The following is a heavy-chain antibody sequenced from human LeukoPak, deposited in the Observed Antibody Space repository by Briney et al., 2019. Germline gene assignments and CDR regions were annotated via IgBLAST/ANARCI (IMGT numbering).Heavy chain of an antibody. Sequence: SETLSLTCTVSGGSISSSSYYWGWIRQPPGKGLEWIGSIYYSGSTYYNPSLESRVTISVDTSKNQFSLKLSSVTAADTAVYYCARERGSSWHREFDPWGQGTLVTVSS. CDR3: ARERGSSWHREFDP. CDR2: IYYSGST. V-gene: IGHV4-39*02. D-gene: IGHD6-13*01. CDR1: GGSISSSSYY. J-gene: IGHJ5*02.